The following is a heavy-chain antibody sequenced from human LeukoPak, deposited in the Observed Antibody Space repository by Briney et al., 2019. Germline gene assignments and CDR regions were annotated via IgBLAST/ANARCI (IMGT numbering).Heavy chain of an antibody. D-gene: IGHD5-24*01. CDR3: AKDGDAYTEFYYYYMDV. CDR2: IWHDGSNK. J-gene: IGHJ6*03. V-gene: IGHV3-33*06. Sequence: QPGRSLRLSCAASAFTFSDYGLHWVRQAPGKGLEWVALIWHDGSNKYYADSVMGRFTISRDNSKNTLYLQMNSLRAEDTAMYYCAKDGDAYTEFYYYYMDVWGKGTTVTVSS. CDR1: AFTFSDYG.